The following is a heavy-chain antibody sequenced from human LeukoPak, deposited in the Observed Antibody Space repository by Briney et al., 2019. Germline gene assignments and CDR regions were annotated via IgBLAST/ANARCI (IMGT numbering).Heavy chain of an antibody. D-gene: IGHD3-10*01. Sequence: SETLSLTWAVSGGSMSSYYWSWIRQLAGEGLEWIGRISTSGSTSYNPSLKSRVTMSVDTSKNQFSLILTSVTAADTAVYYCARGPSGYYGMDVWGQGTTVTVSS. V-gene: IGHV4-4*07. CDR3: ARGPSGYYGMDV. CDR1: GGSMSSYY. J-gene: IGHJ6*02. CDR2: ISTSGST.